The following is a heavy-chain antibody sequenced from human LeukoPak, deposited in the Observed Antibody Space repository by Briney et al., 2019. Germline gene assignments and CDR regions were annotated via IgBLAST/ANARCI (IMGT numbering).Heavy chain of an antibody. CDR3: ARLGSDYYDSSGYYYELGY. D-gene: IGHD3-22*01. V-gene: IGHV5-51*01. CDR1: GSSFTSYW. Sequence: GASLKISYKGSGSSFTSYWIGWVRQMPGKGLEWMGIIYPGDSDTRYSQSFQSQVTISADKSISTAYLQWSSLKASDTAMYYCARLGSDYYDSSGYYYELGYWGQGTLVTVSS. J-gene: IGHJ4*02. CDR2: IYPGDSDT.